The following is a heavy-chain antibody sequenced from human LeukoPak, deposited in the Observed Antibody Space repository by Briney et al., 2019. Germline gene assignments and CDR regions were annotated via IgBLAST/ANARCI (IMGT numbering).Heavy chain of an antibody. CDR3: AGRERSLLFRFDY. Sequence: PSETLSLTCTVSGGSISSSNYYWGWIRPPPGKGLEWVGSIYYSGITYYNPSLKSRVTISVDTTKNQFSLELTSVTAADRAVYYWAGRERSLLFRFDYWGQGILVTVSS. CDR2: IYYSGIT. D-gene: IGHD1-26*01. V-gene: IGHV4-39*01. CDR1: GGSISSSNYY. J-gene: IGHJ4*02.